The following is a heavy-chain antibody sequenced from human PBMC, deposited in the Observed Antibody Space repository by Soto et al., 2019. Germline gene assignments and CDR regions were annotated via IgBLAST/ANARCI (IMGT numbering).Heavy chain of an antibody. D-gene: IGHD6-6*01. J-gene: IGHJ5*02. Sequence: EVQLVESGGGLVQPGRSLRLSCAASGFTFDDYAMHWVRQAPGKGLEWVSGISWNSGSIGYADSVKGRFTISRDNAKNSLYLQMNSLRAEDTALYYCVAYIAGRLEVIDPWGQGTLVTVSS. CDR2: ISWNSGSI. CDR1: GFTFDDYA. V-gene: IGHV3-9*01. CDR3: VAYIAGRLEVIDP.